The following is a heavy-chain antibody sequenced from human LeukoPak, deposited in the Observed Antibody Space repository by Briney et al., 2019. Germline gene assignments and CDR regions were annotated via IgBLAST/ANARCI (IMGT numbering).Heavy chain of an antibody. CDR3: ARALNGEFDY. CDR2: IWYDGSNK. Sequence: GGSLRLSCAASGFTFSSYGMHWVRQAPGEGREWVAVIWYDGSNKYYAASVKGRFTISRDNSKTTLYLQMNSLRAEDTAVYYCARALNGEFDYWGQGTLVTVSS. V-gene: IGHV3-33*01. D-gene: IGHD3-16*02. CDR1: GFTFSSYG. J-gene: IGHJ4*02.